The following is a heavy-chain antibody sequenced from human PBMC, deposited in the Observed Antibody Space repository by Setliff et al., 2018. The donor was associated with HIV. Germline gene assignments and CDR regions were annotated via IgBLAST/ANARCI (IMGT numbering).Heavy chain of an antibody. CDR1: GGSISSSSYY. V-gene: IGHV4-39*01. CDR3: ARQSYDFWSGPLGFDY. D-gene: IGHD3-3*01. Sequence: SETLSLTCTVSGGSISSSSYYWGWIRQPPGKGLEWIGSIYYSGRTYHNPSLKSRVTISVDTSKNHFSLKLGSVTAADTAVYYCARQSYDFWSGPLGFDYWGQGTLVTVSS. J-gene: IGHJ4*02. CDR2: IYYSGRT.